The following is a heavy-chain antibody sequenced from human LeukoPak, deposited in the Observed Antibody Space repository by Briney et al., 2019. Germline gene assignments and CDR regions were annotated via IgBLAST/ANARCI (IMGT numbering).Heavy chain of an antibody. D-gene: IGHD3-3*02. J-gene: IGHJ5*02. CDR3: ARAYFISNNNWFDP. CDR1: GFTFSSYS. V-gene: IGHV3-53*01. Sequence: GGSLRLSCAASGFTFSSYSMSWFRQAPGKGLEWVSVIYSGGGTYYADSVKGRFTISRDNSKNTLYLQMNSLRVEDTAVYYCARAYFISNNNWFDPWGQGTLVTVSS. CDR2: IYSGGGT.